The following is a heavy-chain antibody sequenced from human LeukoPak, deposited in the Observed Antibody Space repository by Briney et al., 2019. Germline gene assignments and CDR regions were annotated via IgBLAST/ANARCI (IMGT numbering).Heavy chain of an antibody. J-gene: IGHJ4*02. D-gene: IGHD1-26*01. CDR1: GFTFDDYA. Sequence: GRSLRLSCAASGFTFDDYAMHWVRQAPGKGLEWVSGISWNSGSIGYADSVKGRFTISRDNAKNSLYLQMNSLRAEDTALYYCAKVAPLYSGLYYFDYWGQGTLVTVSS. CDR2: ISWNSGSI. V-gene: IGHV3-9*01. CDR3: AKVAPLYSGLYYFDY.